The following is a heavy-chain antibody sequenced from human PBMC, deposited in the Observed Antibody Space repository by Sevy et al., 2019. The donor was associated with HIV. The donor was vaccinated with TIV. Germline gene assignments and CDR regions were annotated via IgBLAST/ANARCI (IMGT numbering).Heavy chain of an antibody. J-gene: IGHJ6*02. CDR3: ARVSGWHLRYGMDV. V-gene: IGHV1-8*02. CDR2: MNTNTGNT. D-gene: IGHD6-19*01. Sequence: ASVKVSCKASGFNFASYDIYWVRQATGQGLEWMGWMNTNTGNTGFAQKFQGRVTMTRNTSITTAYMELSYLRSEDTAVYYCARVSGWHLRYGMDVWGQGTTVTVSS. CDR1: GFNFASYD.